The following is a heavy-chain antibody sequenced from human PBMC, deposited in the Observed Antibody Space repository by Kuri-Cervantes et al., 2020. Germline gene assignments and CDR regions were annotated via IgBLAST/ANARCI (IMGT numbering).Heavy chain of an antibody. CDR3: AKDSTDIVVVPADI. CDR2: IRYDGSNK. D-gene: IGHD2-2*01. J-gene: IGHJ4*02. Sequence: GGSLRLSCAASGFTFSSYSMNWVRQAPGKGLEWVAFIRYDGSNKYYADSVKGRFTISRDNSKNTLYLQMNSLRAEDTAVYYCAKDSTDIVVVPADIWGQGTLVTVSS. V-gene: IGHV3-30*02. CDR1: GFTFSSYS.